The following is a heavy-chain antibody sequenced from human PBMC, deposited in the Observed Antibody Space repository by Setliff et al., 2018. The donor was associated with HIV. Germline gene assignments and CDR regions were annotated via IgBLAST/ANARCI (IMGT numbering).Heavy chain of an antibody. Sequence: SLRLSCAASGFTFANFPVSWVRQAPGKGLEWVSRISPRGTDTNYADSVRGRFTISRDNSKNTLYLQMDSLRAEDTAVYYCASEDYDLLTGYRGGSPGDYWGQGTLVTVSS. CDR3: ASEDYDLLTGYRGGSPGDY. D-gene: IGHD3-9*01. J-gene: IGHJ4*02. CDR1: GFTFANFP. CDR2: ISPRGTDT. V-gene: IGHV3-23*01.